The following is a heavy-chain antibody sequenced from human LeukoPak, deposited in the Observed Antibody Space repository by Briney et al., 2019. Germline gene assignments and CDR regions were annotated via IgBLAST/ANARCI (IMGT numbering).Heavy chain of an antibody. D-gene: IGHD3-22*01. J-gene: IGHJ4*02. CDR1: GGSISSYY. CDR2: IYYSGST. Sequence: SETLSLTCTVSGGSISSYYWSWIRQPPGKGLEWIGYIYYSGSTNYNPPLKSRVTISVDTSKNQFSLKLSSVTAADTAVYYCARLPYYYDSSGSDYWGQGTLVTVSS. CDR3: ARLPYYYDSSGSDY. V-gene: IGHV4-59*01.